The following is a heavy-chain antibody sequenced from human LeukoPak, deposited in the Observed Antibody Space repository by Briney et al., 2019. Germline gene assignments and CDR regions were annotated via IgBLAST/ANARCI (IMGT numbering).Heavy chain of an antibody. CDR2: IIPISGTA. D-gene: IGHD2-2*01. Sequence: SVKLSCKASGGTFSSYAISWVRQAPGQGLEWMGGIIPISGTANYAQKFQGRVTITAEECTSTAYMELSSLRSEDTAVYYCARADIVVVPAAIYPHIWFDPWGQETVVTLFS. CDR3: ARADIVVVPAAIYPHIWFDP. J-gene: IGHJ5*02. CDR1: GGTFSSYA. V-gene: IGHV1-69*01.